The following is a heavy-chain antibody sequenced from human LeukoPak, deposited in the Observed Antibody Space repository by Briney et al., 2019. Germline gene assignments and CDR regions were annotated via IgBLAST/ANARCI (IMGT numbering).Heavy chain of an antibody. V-gene: IGHV4-34*01. Sequence: SETLSLTCAVYGGSFSGYYWSWIRQPPGKGLEWIGEINHSGSTNYNPSLKSRVTISVDTSKNQFSLKLSSVTAADTAVYYCARGVIGGNWFDPWGQGTLVTVSS. CDR3: ARGVIGGNWFDP. J-gene: IGHJ5*02. CDR2: INHSGST. D-gene: IGHD4-23*01. CDR1: GGSFSGYY.